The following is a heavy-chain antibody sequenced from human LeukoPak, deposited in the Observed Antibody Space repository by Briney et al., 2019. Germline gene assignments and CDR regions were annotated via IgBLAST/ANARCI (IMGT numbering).Heavy chain of an antibody. D-gene: IGHD5-18*01. CDR1: GYTFTSYG. CDR3: ARLRYSYGYGYYYYYYYMDV. Sequence: GAGVKVSCKASGYTFTSYGISWGRQAPGPGLEWMGWISAFDGNTNYAQKLQGRVTMTTDTSTSTAYMELRSLRSDDTAVYYCARLRYSYGYGYYYYYYYMDVWGKGTTVTVSS. V-gene: IGHV1-18*01. J-gene: IGHJ6*03. CDR2: ISAFDGNT.